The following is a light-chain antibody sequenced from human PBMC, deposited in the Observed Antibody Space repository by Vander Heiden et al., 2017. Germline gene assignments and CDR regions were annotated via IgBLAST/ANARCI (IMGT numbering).Light chain of an antibody. J-gene: IGLJ3*02. Sequence: QSVFTQPPSVSAAPGQKATIPCSGSSSNIGNNYVSWYQQLPGTAPKLLIYDNNKRPSGIPDRFSGSKSGTSATLGITGLQTGDEADYYCGTWDSSLSAWVFGGGTKLTVL. CDR2: DNN. V-gene: IGLV1-51*01. CDR3: GTWDSSLSAWV. CDR1: SSNIGNNY.